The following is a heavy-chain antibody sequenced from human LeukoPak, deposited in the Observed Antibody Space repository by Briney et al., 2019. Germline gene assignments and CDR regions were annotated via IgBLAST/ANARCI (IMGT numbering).Heavy chain of an antibody. J-gene: IGHJ4*02. V-gene: IGHV4-34*01. CDR2: INHSGST. D-gene: IGHD6-13*01. CDR3: AREGIAAAGIDY. CDR1: GGSFSGYY. Sequence: SETLSLTCAVYGGSFSGYYWSWIRQPPGKGLEWIGEINHSGSTNYNPSLKSRVTISVDTSKNQFSLKLSSVTAADTAVYYCAREGIAAAGIDYWGQGTLVTVSS.